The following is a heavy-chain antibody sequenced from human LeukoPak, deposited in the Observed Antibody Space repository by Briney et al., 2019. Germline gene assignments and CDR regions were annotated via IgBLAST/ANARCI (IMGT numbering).Heavy chain of an antibody. Sequence: GGSLRLSCAASGFTVSSNYMGWVRQAPGKGLEWVSVIYSGGSTYYADSVKGRFTISRDNSKNTLYLQMNSLRAEDTAVYYCARLDGGIYWYFDLWGRGTLVTVSS. CDR1: GFTVSSNY. J-gene: IGHJ2*01. V-gene: IGHV3-66*04. CDR3: ARLDGGIYWYFDL. D-gene: IGHD5-24*01. CDR2: IYSGGST.